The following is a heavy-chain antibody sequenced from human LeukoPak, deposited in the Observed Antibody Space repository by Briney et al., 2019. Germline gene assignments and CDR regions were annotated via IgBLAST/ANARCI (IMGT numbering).Heavy chain of an antibody. D-gene: IGHD2-2*01. J-gene: IGHJ5*02. CDR3: ARDTRYCSSTSCYRWFDP. CDR1: GGSISSGGYY. Sequence: SETLSLTCTVSGGSISSGGYYWSWIRQPPGKGLEWIGYIYHSGSTYYNPSLKSRVTISVDRSKNQFSLKLSSVTAADTAVYYCARDTRYCSSTSCYRWFDPWGQGTLVTVSS. V-gene: IGHV4-30-2*01. CDR2: IYHSGST.